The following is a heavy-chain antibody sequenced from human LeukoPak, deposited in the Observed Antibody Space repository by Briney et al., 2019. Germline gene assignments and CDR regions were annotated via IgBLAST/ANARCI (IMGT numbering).Heavy chain of an antibody. CDR2: TYYSGST. CDR1: GGSISSYY. Sequence: SETLSLTCTVSGGSISSYYWSWIRQPPGKGLEWIGYTYYSGSTNYNPSLKSRVTISVDTSKNQFSLKLSSVTAADTAVYYCARHGYSGYDYFAFDIWGQGTMATVSS. CDR3: ARHGYSGYDYFAFDI. D-gene: IGHD5-12*01. V-gene: IGHV4-59*08. J-gene: IGHJ3*02.